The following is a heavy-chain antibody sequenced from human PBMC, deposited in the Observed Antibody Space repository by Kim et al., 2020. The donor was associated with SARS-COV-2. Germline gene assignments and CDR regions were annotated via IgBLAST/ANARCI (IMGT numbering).Heavy chain of an antibody. Sequence: ASVKVSCKASGYTFTSYAMHWVRQAPGQRLERMGWINAGNGNTKYSQKFQGRVTITRDTSASTAYMELSSLRSEDTAVYYCARWTYYYDSSGYLTYEDYYGMDVWGQGSTVTVSS. CDR1: GYTFTSYA. CDR3: ARWTYYYDSSGYLTYEDYYGMDV. V-gene: IGHV1-3*01. CDR2: INAGNGNT. J-gene: IGHJ6*02. D-gene: IGHD3-22*01.